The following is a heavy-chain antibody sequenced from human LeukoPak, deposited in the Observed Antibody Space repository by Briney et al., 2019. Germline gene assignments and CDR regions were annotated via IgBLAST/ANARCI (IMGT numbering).Heavy chain of an antibody. D-gene: IGHD1-26*01. CDR2: MYPGDSET. Sequence: GESLKISCKGSGYSITSYWIGWVRQMPGKGLEWMGIMYPGDSETRYSPSFQGQVTMSADKSISTAYLQWSSLKASDTAMYYCARLPGSYSTYFDYWRQGALVTVSS. CDR3: ARLPGSYSTYFDY. V-gene: IGHV5-51*01. J-gene: IGHJ4*02. CDR1: GYSITSYW.